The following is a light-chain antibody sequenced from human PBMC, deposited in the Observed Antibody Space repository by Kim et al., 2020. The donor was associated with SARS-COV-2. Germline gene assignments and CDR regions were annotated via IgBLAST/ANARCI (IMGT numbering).Light chain of an antibody. CDR1: QSVRSGY. Sequence: PPQETAPASRSASQSVRSGYLAWYQQKPGQAPRLLIYDTSSRATGIPDRFSGSGSGTDFTLTISRLEPEDFAVYYCQQYTGSPITFGQGTRLEIK. V-gene: IGKV3-20*01. CDR3: QQYTGSPIT. J-gene: IGKJ5*01. CDR2: DTS.